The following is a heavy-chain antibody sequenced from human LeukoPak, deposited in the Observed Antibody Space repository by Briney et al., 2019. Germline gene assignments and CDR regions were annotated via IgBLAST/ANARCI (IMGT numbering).Heavy chain of an antibody. J-gene: IGHJ4*02. CDR3: AKMLNTGHAHAALDY. CDR2: IYSGGST. D-gene: IGHD2-8*02. V-gene: IGHV3-53*05. Sequence: PGGSLRLSCAASGFTVSSNYMSWVRQAPGKGLEWVSVIYSGGSTYYADSVKGRFTISRDNSKNTLYLQMNSLRAEDTAVYYCAKMLNTGHAHAALDYWGQGTLVTVSS. CDR1: GFTVSSNY.